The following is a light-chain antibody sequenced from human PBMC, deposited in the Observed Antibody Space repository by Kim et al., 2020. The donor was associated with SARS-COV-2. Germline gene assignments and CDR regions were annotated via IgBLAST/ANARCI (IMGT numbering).Light chain of an antibody. CDR1: QSVSTNL. J-gene: IGKJ1*01. CDR3: QRYSSSPAT. CDR2: GAS. V-gene: IGKV3-20*01. Sequence: RERPTLPCRVSQSVSTNLSPWSQTGFGKAPILLIVGASGRATCMPDEYCGSGTGTDFTLTITRLEPDDFAVYYCQRYSSSPATSGLGTKVDIK.